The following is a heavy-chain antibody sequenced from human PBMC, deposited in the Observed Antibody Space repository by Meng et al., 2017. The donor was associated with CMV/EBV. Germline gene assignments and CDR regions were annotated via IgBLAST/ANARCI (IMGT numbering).Heavy chain of an antibody. Sequence: ASVKVSCKASGYTFTGYYMHWVRQAPGQGLEWMGWINPNSGGTNYAQKFQGRVTVTRDTSISTAYMELSRLRSDDTAVYYCAINGITGTTLTWYFDLWGRGTLVTVSS. CDR3: AINGITGTTLTWYFDL. V-gene: IGHV1-2*02. J-gene: IGHJ2*01. D-gene: IGHD1-7*01. CDR1: GYTFTGYY. CDR2: INPNSGGT.